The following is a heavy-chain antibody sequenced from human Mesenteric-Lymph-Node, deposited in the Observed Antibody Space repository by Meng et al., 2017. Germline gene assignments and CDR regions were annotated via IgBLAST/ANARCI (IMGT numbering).Heavy chain of an antibody. CDR2: IYPGDSDT. J-gene: IGHJ4*02. Sequence: GESLKISCQTSGYSFTNYWVGWVRQMPGKGLEWMGIIYPGDSDTRYSPSFQGQVTISADKSISTAYLQWSSLKASDTAMYYCAIYSFGMEVSDYWGQGTLVTVSS. CDR1: GYSFTNYW. D-gene: IGHD5-18*01. V-gene: IGHV5-51*01. CDR3: AIYSFGMEVSDY.